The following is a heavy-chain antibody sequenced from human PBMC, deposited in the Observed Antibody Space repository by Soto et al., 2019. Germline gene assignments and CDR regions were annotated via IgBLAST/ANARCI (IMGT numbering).Heavy chain of an antibody. V-gene: IGHV3-74*01. J-gene: IGHJ4*02. D-gene: IGHD1-26*01. CDR1: GFTFEMYY. Sequence: EVKLVQSGGGLIQPGGSLRLSCVASGFTFEMYYLHWVRQSPGKGPLWVARINDEGNNATYADSVKGRFTISRDNAKNTLYLQMDGVRVEDTGLYYCTRGPRVSSIGTGAYWGQGSLVTVST. CDR3: TRGPRVSSIGTGAY. CDR2: INDEGNNA.